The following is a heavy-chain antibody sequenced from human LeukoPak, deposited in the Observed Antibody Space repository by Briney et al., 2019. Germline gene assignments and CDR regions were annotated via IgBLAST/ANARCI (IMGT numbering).Heavy chain of an antibody. CDR3: ARRYCSSTSCSYYGMDV. Sequence: PSETLSLTCAVYGGSFSGYYWSWIRQPPGKGLEWIGEINHSGSTNYNPSLKSRVTISVDTSKNQSSLKLSSVTAADTAVYYCARRYCSSTSCSYYGMDVWGQGTTVTVSS. CDR1: GGSFSGYY. CDR2: INHSGST. J-gene: IGHJ6*02. D-gene: IGHD2-2*01. V-gene: IGHV4-34*01.